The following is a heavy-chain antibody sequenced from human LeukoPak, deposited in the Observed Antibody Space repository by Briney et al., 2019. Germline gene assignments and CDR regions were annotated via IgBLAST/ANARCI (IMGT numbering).Heavy chain of an antibody. J-gene: IGHJ3*01. D-gene: IGHD6-19*01. Sequence: SETRSLTCTVSGGSITGYYWSWIRQPPGKGLEWIGYVFYSGRTLYNPSLKSRVTISVDTSKTQFSLKLTSVTAADTAVYYCARHIAVSYDAFDLWGRGTMVTVSS. CDR3: ARHIAVSYDAFDL. CDR2: VFYSGRT. CDR1: GGSITGYY. V-gene: IGHV4-59*08.